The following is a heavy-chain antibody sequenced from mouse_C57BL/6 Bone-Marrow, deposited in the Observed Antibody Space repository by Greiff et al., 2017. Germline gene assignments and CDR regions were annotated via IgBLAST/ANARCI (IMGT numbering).Heavy chain of an antibody. Sequence: QVQLQQSGAELVRPGTSVKVSCKASGYAFTNYLIEWVKQRPGQGLEWIGVINPGSGGTNYNEKFKGKATLTADKSSSTAYMQLSSLTSEDSAVYFCARSTTGAWFAYWGQGTLVTVSA. CDR3: ARSTTGAWFAY. CDR2: INPGSGGT. V-gene: IGHV1-54*01. CDR1: GYAFTNYL. D-gene: IGHD1-1*01. J-gene: IGHJ3*01.